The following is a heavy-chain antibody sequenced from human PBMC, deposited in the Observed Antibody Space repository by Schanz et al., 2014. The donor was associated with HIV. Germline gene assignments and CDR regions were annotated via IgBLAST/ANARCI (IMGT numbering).Heavy chain of an antibody. CDR1: GGTFSSHS. CDR2: IIPLFGTS. CDR3: ARDSPVAAGTLDY. V-gene: IGHV1-69*01. D-gene: IGHD6-13*01. Sequence: QEQLVESGAEVKKPGSSVKVSCKAPGGTFSSHSVNWVRQAPGQGLEWMGGIIPLFGTSNYAQKFQGRATITADESTSTAYMELSSLRSEDTAVYYCARDSPVAAGTLDYWGQGTLVTVSS. J-gene: IGHJ4*02.